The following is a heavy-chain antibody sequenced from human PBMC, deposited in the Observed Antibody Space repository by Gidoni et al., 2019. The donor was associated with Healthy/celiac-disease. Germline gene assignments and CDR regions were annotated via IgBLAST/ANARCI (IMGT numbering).Heavy chain of an antibody. CDR3: ARGMWDIVVVPAATHFDY. Sequence: EVQLVESGGGLVKPGGSLRLSCAASGFTFSSYSMNWVRQAPGKGLEGVSSISSSSSYIYYADSVKGRFTISRDNAKNSLYLQMNSLRAEDTAVYYCARGMWDIVVVPAATHFDYWGQGTLVTVSS. V-gene: IGHV3-21*01. D-gene: IGHD2-2*01. CDR1: GFTFSSYS. CDR2: ISSSSSYI. J-gene: IGHJ4*02.